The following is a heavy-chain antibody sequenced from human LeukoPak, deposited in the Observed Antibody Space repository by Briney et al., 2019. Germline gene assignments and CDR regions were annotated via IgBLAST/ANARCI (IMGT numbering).Heavy chain of an antibody. CDR3: VIYGSGSYFDY. D-gene: IGHD3-10*01. J-gene: IGHJ4*02. CDR1: GYNFNTYW. V-gene: IGHV5-51*01. CDR2: IYPGDSDT. Sequence: NHGESLKISCKTSGYNFNTYWIGWVRQKPGKGLEWMGIIYPGDSDTKYSPPFEGQVTISADKSINTAYLQWSSLKASDTAMYYCVIYGSGSYFDYWGQGTLVIVSS.